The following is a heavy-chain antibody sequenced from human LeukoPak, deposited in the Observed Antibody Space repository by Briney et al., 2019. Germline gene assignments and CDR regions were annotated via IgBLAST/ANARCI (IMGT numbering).Heavy chain of an antibody. D-gene: IGHD3-10*01. CDR3: ARDFGARRFDY. CDR1: GFTFSSYG. J-gene: IGHJ4*02. Sequence: GGSLRLSYAASGFTFSSYGMPWVRQAPGKGLEWVAVIWYDGSNKYYADSVKGRFTISRDNSKNTLYLQMNSLRAEDTAVYYCARDFGARRFDYWGQGTLVTVSS. V-gene: IGHV3-33*01. CDR2: IWYDGSNK.